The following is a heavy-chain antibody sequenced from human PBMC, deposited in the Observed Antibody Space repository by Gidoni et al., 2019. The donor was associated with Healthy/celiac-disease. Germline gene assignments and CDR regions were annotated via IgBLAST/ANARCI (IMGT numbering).Heavy chain of an antibody. V-gene: IGHV4-34*01. J-gene: IGHJ4*02. CDR3: ARYSSSSRRDFDY. D-gene: IGHD6-6*01. Sequence: QVQLQQWGAGLLKPSETLSLTCAVYGGSFSGYYWSWIRQPPGKGLEWIGEINHSGSTNYNPSLKSRVTISVDTSKNQFSLKLSSVTAADTAVYYCARYSSSSRRDFDYWGQGTLVTVSS. CDR2: INHSGST. CDR1: GGSFSGYY.